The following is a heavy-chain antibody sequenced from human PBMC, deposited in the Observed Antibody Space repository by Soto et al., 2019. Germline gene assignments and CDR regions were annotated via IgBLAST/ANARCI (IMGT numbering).Heavy chain of an antibody. Sequence: GGSLRLSCAASGFTFSSYGMHWVRQAPGKGLEWVAVISYDGSNKYYADSVKGRFTISRDNSKNTLYLQMNSLRAEDTAVYYCAKDGSRRLPPSYYYYYMDVWGKGTTVTVSS. CDR3: AKDGSRRLPPSYYYYYMDV. D-gene: IGHD3-10*01. V-gene: IGHV3-30*18. CDR2: ISYDGSNK. J-gene: IGHJ6*03. CDR1: GFTFSSYG.